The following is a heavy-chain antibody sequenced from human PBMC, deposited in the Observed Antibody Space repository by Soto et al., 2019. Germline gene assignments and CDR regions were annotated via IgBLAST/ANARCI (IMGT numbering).Heavy chain of an antibody. D-gene: IGHD3-16*01. Sequence: QVVVTESGGSVVQPGKSLRLSCVASGFTLNKFPTHWVRQAPGKGLEWVAIVSPDGNQKSYADSVQGRFSISRDNSKKTVYLQMNDLRRDDTALYYCASQQQRLLGGVSSYWAHWGLGTLVIVSS. J-gene: IGHJ4*02. CDR1: GFTLNKFP. V-gene: IGHV3-30-3*01. CDR3: ASQQQRLLGGVSSYWAH. CDR2: VSPDGNQK.